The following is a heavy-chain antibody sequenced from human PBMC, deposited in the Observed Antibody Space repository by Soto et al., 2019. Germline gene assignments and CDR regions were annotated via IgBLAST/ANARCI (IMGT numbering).Heavy chain of an antibody. CDR1: GGSISSYY. D-gene: IGHD7-27*01. Sequence: KPSETLSLTCTVSGGSISSYYWSWIRQPPGKGLEWIGYIYYSGSTNYNPSLKSRVTISVDTSKNQFSLKLSSVTAADTAVYYCARWAPWGLDYFDYWGQGTLVTVSS. CDR3: ARWAPWGLDYFDY. J-gene: IGHJ4*02. V-gene: IGHV4-59*01. CDR2: IYYSGST.